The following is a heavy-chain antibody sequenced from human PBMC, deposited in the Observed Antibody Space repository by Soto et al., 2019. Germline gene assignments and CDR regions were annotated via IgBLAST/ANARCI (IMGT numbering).Heavy chain of an antibody. Sequence: GGSLRLSCAASGFTFSNYAMNWVRQAPGKGLEWVSYISTGDSPIYYADSVKGRFTISRDNAKKSLYLQMISLRAEDTAVYYCATVCRFCSGTNSLYWGRGTLVTVSS. CDR2: ISTGDSPI. CDR3: ATVCRFCSGTNSLY. V-gene: IGHV3-48*01. D-gene: IGHD2-2*01. J-gene: IGHJ4*02. CDR1: GFTFSNYA.